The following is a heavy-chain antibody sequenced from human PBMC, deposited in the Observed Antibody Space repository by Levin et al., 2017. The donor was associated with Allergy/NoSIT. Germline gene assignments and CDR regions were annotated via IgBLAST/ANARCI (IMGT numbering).Heavy chain of an antibody. CDR3: AKETAYDILTGYHAASAIDA. CDR2: LSGSGDTR. D-gene: IGHD3-9*01. CDR1: GFTFPRSG. V-gene: IGHV3-23*01. J-gene: IGHJ5*02. Sequence: GESLKISCDVSGFTFPRSGMTWVRQAPGKGLEWVASLSGSGDTRYYAHSVKGRFTISRDNSKNRLFLQMDSLRGEDTAIYFCAKETAYDILTGYHAASAIDAWGQGAHVTVSS.